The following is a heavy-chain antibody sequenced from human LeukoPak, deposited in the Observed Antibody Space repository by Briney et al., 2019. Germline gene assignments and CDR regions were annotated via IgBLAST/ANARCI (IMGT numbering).Heavy chain of an antibody. CDR1: GYTFTSYY. CDR2: INPGGGST. D-gene: IGHD2-21*02. CDR3: ARSKLGGDCPDY. V-gene: IGHV1-46*01. J-gene: IGHJ4*02. Sequence: ASVKVSCKASGYTFTSYYMHWVRQAPGQGLEWMGIINPGGGSTSYVQKFQGRVAMTRDTSTRTVYMELSNLRSEDAAVYYCARSKLGGDCPDYWGQGTLVTVSS.